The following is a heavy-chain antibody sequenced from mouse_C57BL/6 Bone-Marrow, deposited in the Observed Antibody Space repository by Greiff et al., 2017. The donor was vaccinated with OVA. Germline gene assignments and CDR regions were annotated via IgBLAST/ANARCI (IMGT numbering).Heavy chain of an antibody. J-gene: IGHJ3*01. CDR1: GFTFSSSG. V-gene: IGHV5-6*01. CDR2: ISSGGSYT. D-gene: IGHD2-5*01. CDR3: ARHEGGYYSNYGFAY. Sequence: EVQLVESGGDLVKPGGSLKLSCAASGFTFSSSGMSWVRQTPDKRLEWVATISSGGSYTYYPDSVKGRFTISRDNAKNTLYLQMSSLKSEDTAMYYCARHEGGYYSNYGFAYWGQGTLVTVSA.